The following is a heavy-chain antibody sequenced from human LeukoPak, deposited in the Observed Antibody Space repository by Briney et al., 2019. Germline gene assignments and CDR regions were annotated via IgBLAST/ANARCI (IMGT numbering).Heavy chain of an antibody. J-gene: IGHJ4*02. CDR3: ARDIVDCSSTSCYASGVDY. D-gene: IGHD2-2*01. V-gene: IGHV3-74*01. Sequence: PGGSLRLSCASSGFTFSIYWMHSVRHAPGNGLVWVSCINSHVSSTSYAHSVRGRLTISREYAKNTLYLQMISLRAEDTAGYYCARDIVDCSSTSCYASGVDYWGEGSLVTVSS. CDR1: GFTFSIYW. CDR2: INSHVSST.